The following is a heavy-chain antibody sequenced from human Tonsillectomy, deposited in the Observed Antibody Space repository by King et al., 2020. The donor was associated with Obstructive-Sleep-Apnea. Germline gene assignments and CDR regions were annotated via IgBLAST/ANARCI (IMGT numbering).Heavy chain of an antibody. CDR2: IRWNSGRI. CDR3: AKDMVDTAMVIDY. J-gene: IGHJ4*02. CDR1: GFSYDDYA. D-gene: IGHD5-18*01. Sequence: VQLVESGGGLVQPGRSLRLSCVASGFSYDDYAMHWVLQAPWKGLDCVSCIRWNSGRIGFVDSLKGRFTSSRDNAKNSLYLPMNSLRAEDTALYYCAKDMVDTAMVIDYWGQGTLVTVSS. V-gene: IGHV3-9*01.